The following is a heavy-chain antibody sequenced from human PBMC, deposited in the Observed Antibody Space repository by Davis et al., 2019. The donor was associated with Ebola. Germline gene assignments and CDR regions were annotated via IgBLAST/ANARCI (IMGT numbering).Heavy chain of an antibody. CDR1: GFPFISYS. D-gene: IGHD3-3*01. J-gene: IGHJ4*02. CDR2: ISSSSLTT. CDR3: ARLFGVIPVFDY. V-gene: IGHV3-48*02. Sequence: GGSLRLSCAASGFPFISYSMNWVRQAPGKGLEWLSYISSSSLTTYSADSVKGRFTVSRDNAKNSLYLEMNSLRDEDTAVYYCARLFGVIPVFDYWGQGTLVTVSS.